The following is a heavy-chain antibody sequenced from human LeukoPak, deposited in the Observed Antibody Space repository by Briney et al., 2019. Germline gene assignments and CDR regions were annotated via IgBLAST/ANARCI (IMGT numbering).Heavy chain of an antibody. CDR3: ARGSSGSYKPDDY. J-gene: IGHJ4*02. CDR1: GFTFSSYS. D-gene: IGHD1-26*01. Sequence: GGSLRLSCAASGFTFSSYSMNWVRQAPGEGLEWVSYISSSSSTIYYADSVKGRFTISRDNAKNSLYLQMNSLRAEDTAVYYCARGSSGSYKPDDYWGQGTLVTVSS. CDR2: ISSSSSTI. V-gene: IGHV3-48*01.